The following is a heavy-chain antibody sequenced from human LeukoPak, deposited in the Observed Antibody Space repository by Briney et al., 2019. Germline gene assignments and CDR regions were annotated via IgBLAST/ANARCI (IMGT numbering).Heavy chain of an antibody. CDR2: ISGSGGST. Sequence: GGSLRLSCAASGFTFSSYAMSWVRQAPGKGLEWVSAISGSGGSTYYADSVKGRFTISRDNSKNTLYLQMNSLRAEDTAVYYCAKQRDSSGYYYSYYFDYWGQGTLVTVSS. D-gene: IGHD3-22*01. CDR1: GFTFSSYA. J-gene: IGHJ4*02. V-gene: IGHV3-23*01. CDR3: AKQRDSSGYYYSYYFDY.